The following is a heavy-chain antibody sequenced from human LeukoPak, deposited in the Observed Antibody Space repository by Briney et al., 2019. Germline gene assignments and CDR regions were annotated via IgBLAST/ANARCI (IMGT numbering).Heavy chain of an antibody. V-gene: IGHV1-69*04. CDR3: ARGFCTSTRCYNDFDY. J-gene: IGHJ4*02. CDR2: IIPILGIP. Sequence: GASVKVSCKASGGPFSTYSISWVRQASGQGLEWMGRIIPILGIPNYAQKFQERLTITADESSTTAYMELTSLRSDDTAIYFCARGFCTSTRCYNDFDYWGKGTLVIVSS. CDR1: GGPFSTYS. D-gene: IGHD2-2*02.